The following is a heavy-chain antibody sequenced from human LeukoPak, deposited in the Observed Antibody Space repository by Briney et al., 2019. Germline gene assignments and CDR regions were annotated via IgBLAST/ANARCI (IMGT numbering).Heavy chain of an antibody. V-gene: IGHV3-9*01. CDR1: GFTFDDHA. CDR3: AKDIGSVKQWLEGFDY. J-gene: IGHJ4*02. Sequence: GRSLRLSCAASGFTFDDHAMHWVRQAPGKGLEWVSGISWNSGSIGYADSVKGRFTISRDNAKNSLYLQMNSLRAEDTALYYCAKDIGSVKQWLEGFDYWGQGTLVTVSS. CDR2: ISWNSGSI. D-gene: IGHD6-19*01.